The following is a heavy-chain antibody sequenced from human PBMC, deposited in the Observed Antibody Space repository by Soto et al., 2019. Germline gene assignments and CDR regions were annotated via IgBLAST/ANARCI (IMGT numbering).Heavy chain of an antibody. CDR1: GFTFSSYA. J-gene: IGHJ4*02. Sequence: VQLLESGGGLVQPGGSLRLSCAASGFTFSSYAMSWVRQAPGKGLEWVSVISDSGGSTYYADSVKGRFTISRDNSKNTLYLQMNSLRAEDTAVYYCAKGGPAYYDSSGYHFDYWGQGTLVTVSS. D-gene: IGHD3-22*01. V-gene: IGHV3-23*01. CDR2: ISDSGGST. CDR3: AKGGPAYYDSSGYHFDY.